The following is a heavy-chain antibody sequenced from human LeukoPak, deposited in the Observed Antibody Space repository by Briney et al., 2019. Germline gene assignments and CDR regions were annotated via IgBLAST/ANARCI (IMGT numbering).Heavy chain of an antibody. CDR2: ISYDGSNK. D-gene: IGHD3-10*01. V-gene: IGHV3-30*04. Sequence: GRSLRLSCAASGFTFSSYAMHWVRQAPGKGLEWVAVISYDGSNKYYADSVKGRFTISRDNSKNTLYLQMNSLRAEDTAVYYCARGWFGELSPFPYFDYWGQGTLVTVSS. CDR1: GFTFSSYA. J-gene: IGHJ4*02. CDR3: ARGWFGELSPFPYFDY.